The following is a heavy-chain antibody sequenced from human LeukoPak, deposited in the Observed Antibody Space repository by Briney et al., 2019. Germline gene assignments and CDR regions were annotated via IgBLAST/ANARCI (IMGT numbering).Heavy chain of an antibody. D-gene: IGHD5-12*01. CDR3: ASDTVDGALGIDY. CDR1: GFTFKNHW. V-gene: IGHV3-74*01. J-gene: IGHJ4*02. CDR2: MNSDGSST. Sequence: GGSLKLSCAASGFTFKNHWMHWLRQAPGKGLVWVSRMNSDGSSTAYADSVKGRFTFSRDNAKNTLYLQMNSLRADDTAVYYCASDTVDGALGIDYWGQGTLVTVSS.